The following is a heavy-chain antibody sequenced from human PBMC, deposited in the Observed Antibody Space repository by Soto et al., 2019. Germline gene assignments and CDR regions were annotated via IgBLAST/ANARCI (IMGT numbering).Heavy chain of an antibody. CDR2: IWYDGSNK. D-gene: IGHD6-19*01. Sequence: SXXLSCAASGFXFXXXXXXWXRQAPGKGLEWVAVIWYDGSNKYYADSVKGRFTISRDNSKDTLYLQMNSLRAEDTAVYYCARDLVAGPFDYWGQGTLVTVSS. CDR1: GFXFXXXX. CDR3: ARDLVAGPFDY. J-gene: IGHJ4*02. V-gene: IGHV3-33*01.